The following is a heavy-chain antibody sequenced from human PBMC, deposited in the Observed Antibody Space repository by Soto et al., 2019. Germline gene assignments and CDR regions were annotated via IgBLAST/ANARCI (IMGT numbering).Heavy chain of an antibody. CDR3: AKDHLYSSSWYRVDY. CDR2: ISGDGGST. Sequence: GESLKISCAASGFTFDDYAMHWVRQAPGKGLEWVSLISGDGGSTYYADSVKGRFTISRDNSKNSLYLQMNSLRTEDTALYYCAKDHLYSSSWYRVDYWGQGTLVTVSS. CDR1: GFTFDDYA. D-gene: IGHD6-13*01. V-gene: IGHV3-43*02. J-gene: IGHJ4*02.